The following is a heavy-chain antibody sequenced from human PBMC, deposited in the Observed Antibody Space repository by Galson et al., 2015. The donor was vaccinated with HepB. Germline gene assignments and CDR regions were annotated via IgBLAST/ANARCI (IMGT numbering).Heavy chain of an antibody. CDR1: GFTFSTYP. J-gene: IGHJ4*02. CDR2: ISYDGSIK. V-gene: IGHV3-30*03. Sequence: SLRLSCAASGFTFSTYPMHWVRQAPGKGLEWVAVISYDGSIKFYADSVKGRFTISRDNSKNTLYLQMNSLRTGDTALYYCARDRAEQWLENHFDYWGQGTLVTVSS. CDR3: ARDRAEQWLENHFDY. D-gene: IGHD6-19*01.